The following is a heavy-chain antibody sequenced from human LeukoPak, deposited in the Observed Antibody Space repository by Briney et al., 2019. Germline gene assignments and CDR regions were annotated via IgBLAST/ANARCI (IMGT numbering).Heavy chain of an antibody. V-gene: IGHV1-2*02. CDR3: ARDHGQYQLLLDY. CDR1: GGTFSSYA. J-gene: IGHJ4*02. CDR2: INPNSGGT. D-gene: IGHD2-2*01. Sequence: GASVKVSCKASGGTFSSYAISWVRQAPGQGLEWMGWINPNSGGTNYAQKFQGRVTMTRDTSISTAYMELSRLRSDDTAVYYCARDHGQYQLLLDYWGQGTLVTVSS.